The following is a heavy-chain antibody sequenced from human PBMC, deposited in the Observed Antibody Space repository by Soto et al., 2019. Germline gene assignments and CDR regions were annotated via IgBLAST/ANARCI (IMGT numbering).Heavy chain of an antibody. Sequence: SETLSLTCTFSGGSISSYYWSWIRQPPGKGLEWIGYIYYSGSTNYNPSLKSRVTISVDTSKNQFSLKLSSVTAADTAVYYCARGNYDFWSGYSYGMDVWGQGTTVTVSS. J-gene: IGHJ6*02. CDR1: GGSISSYY. CDR3: ARGNYDFWSGYSYGMDV. D-gene: IGHD3-3*01. CDR2: IYYSGST. V-gene: IGHV4-59*01.